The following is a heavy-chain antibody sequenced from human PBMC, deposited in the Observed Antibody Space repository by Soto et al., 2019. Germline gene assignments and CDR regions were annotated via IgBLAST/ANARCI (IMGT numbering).Heavy chain of an antibody. Sequence: GESLKISCKGSGYSFTSYWISWVRQMPGKGLEWMGRIDPSDSYTNYSPSFQGHVTISADKSISTAYLQWSSLKASDTAMYYCARWRFDYDILTGYYTLDYWGQGTLVTVSS. J-gene: IGHJ4*02. CDR3: ARWRFDYDILTGYYTLDY. D-gene: IGHD3-9*01. CDR2: IDPSDSYT. CDR1: GYSFTSYW. V-gene: IGHV5-10-1*01.